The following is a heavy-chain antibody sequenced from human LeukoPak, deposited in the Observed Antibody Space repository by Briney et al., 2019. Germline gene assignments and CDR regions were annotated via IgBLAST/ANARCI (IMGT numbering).Heavy chain of an antibody. CDR1: GFTFNTYA. J-gene: IGHJ4*02. V-gene: IGHV3-23*01. CDR2: ISGSGLNT. D-gene: IGHD4-17*01. Sequence: GGSLRLSCAVSGFTFNTYAMSWVRQTPGKGLEWVSVISGSGLNTYYADSVKGRFTISRDNSKNTVYLQMSSLRAEDTAIYYCAKPPHGDYVAPFDSWGQGTLVTVSS. CDR3: AKPPHGDYVAPFDS.